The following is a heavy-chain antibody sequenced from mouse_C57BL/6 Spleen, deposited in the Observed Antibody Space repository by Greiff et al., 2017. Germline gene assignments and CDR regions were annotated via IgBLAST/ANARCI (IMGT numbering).Heavy chain of an antibody. CDR2: IDPSDSYT. J-gene: IGHJ1*03. CDR1: GYTFTSYW. Sequence: QVQLQQPGAELVKPGASVKLSCKASGYTFTSYWMQWVNQRPGQGLEWIGEIDPSDSYTNYNQKFKGKATLTVDTAFSTADMQLSSLTSEDSAVYYCARASSDWYFDVWGTGTTVTVSS. V-gene: IGHV1-50*01. CDR3: ARASSDWYFDV.